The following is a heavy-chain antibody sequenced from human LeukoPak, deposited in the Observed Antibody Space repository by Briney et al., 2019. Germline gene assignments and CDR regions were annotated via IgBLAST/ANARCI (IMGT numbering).Heavy chain of an antibody. CDR3: ASGRLVWFGDSSRSKFYMDV. J-gene: IGHJ6*03. CDR2: INHSGTT. V-gene: IGHV4-34*01. CDR1: GGSISSYY. Sequence: SETLSLTCTVSGGSISSYYWSWIRQPPGKGLEWIGDINHSGTTNYNPSLKSRVIISVDMSKNQFSLKLSSVTAADTAVYYCASGRLVWFGDSSRSKFYMDVWGNGTAVKISS. D-gene: IGHD3-10*01.